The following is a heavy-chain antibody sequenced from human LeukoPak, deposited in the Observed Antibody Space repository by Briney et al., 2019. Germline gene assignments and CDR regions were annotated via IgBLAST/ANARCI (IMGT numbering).Heavy chain of an antibody. CDR1: GFTFSSYG. CDR3: AKDTGYSSGMEGVYYYGMDV. J-gene: IGHJ6*02. CDR2: IRYDGSNK. V-gene: IGHV3-30*02. D-gene: IGHD6-19*01. Sequence: GGSLRLSCVASGFTFSSYGMHWVRQAPGKGLEWVAFIRYDGSNKYYADSVKGRFTISRDNSKNSLYLQMNSLRAGDTALYYCAKDTGYSSGMEGVYYYGMDVWGQGTTVTVSS.